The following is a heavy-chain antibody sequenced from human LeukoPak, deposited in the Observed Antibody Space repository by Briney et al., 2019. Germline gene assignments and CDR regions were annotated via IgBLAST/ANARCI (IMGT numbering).Heavy chain of an antibody. CDR3: ARRGGRGITMVRGDPFDP. V-gene: IGHV1-8*01. CDR2: MNPNSGNT. CDR1: GYTFTSYD. J-gene: IGHJ5*02. D-gene: IGHD3-10*01. Sequence: GASVKVSCKASGYTFTSYDINWVRQATGQGLEWMGWMNPNSGNTGYAQKFQGRVTMTRNTSISTAYMELSSLRSEDTAVYYCARRGGRGITMVRGDPFDPWGQGTLVTVSS.